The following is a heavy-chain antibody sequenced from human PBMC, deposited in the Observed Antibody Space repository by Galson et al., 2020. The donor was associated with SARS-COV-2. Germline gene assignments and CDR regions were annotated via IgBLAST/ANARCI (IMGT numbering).Heavy chain of an antibody. J-gene: IGHJ6*02. Sequence: VKGRFTISRDNARNSLYLQMNSLRAEDTAVYFCARPATVVSPAFYYYGLDVWGQGTTVTVSS. CDR3: ARPATVVSPAFYYYGLDV. D-gene: IGHD2-2*01. V-gene: IGHV3-21*03.